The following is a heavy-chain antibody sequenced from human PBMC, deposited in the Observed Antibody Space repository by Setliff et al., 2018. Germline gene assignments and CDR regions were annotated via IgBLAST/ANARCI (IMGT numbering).Heavy chain of an antibody. J-gene: IGHJ4*02. CDR1: GGTFSSYA. CDR3: ARDWRETGTTPNY. V-gene: IGHV1-69*05. D-gene: IGHD4-4*01. CDR2: IIPIFGTA. Sequence: GASVKVSCKASGGTFSSYAISWVRQAPGQGLEWMGGIIPIFGTANYAQKFQGRVTLTTDTSTSTAYMELRSLTSADTAVYYCARDWRETGTTPNYWGQGTLVTVSS.